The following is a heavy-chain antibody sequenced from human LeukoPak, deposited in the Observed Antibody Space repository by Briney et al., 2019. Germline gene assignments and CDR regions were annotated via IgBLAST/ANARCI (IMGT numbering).Heavy chain of an antibody. CDR3: ARDHTVWQWPTHFDY. CDR1: GFTYSRYW. V-gene: IGHV3-7*01. D-gene: IGHD6-19*01. CDR2: IKQDGSEK. J-gene: IGHJ4*02. Sequence: GGSLRLSCAAAGFTYSRYWMSWVRQAPGKGLEWVANIKQDGSEKYYVDSVKGRVTISRDNAKNALYLQMNSLRADDTAVYYCARDHTVWQWPTHFDYWGQGTLGTVSS.